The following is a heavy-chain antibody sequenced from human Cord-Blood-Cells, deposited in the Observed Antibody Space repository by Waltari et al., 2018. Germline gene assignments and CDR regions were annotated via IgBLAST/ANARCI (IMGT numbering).Heavy chain of an antibody. CDR1: GGTFSSYA. J-gene: IGHJ4*02. Sequence: QVQLVQSGAEVKKPGSSVKVSCKASGGTFSSYAISWVRQAPGQGLEWMGGIIPIFGTAKYAQKLQGRVTIPADESTVTAYMDLISLRSDDRAVYYCSSSACYVYCGQGTLVTVSS. CDR3: SSSACYVY. CDR2: IIPIFGTA. V-gene: IGHV1-69*01. D-gene: IGHD2-2*01.